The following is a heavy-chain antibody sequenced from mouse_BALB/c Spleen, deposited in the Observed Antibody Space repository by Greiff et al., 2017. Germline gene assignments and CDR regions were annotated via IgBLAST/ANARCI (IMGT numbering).Heavy chain of an antibody. CDR1: GYSITSDYA. D-gene: IGHD2-1*01. CDR2: ISYSGST. Sequence: VQLQQSGPGLVKPSQSLSLTCTVTGYSITSDYAWNWIRQFPGNKLEWMGYISYSGSTSYNPSLKSRISITRDTSKNQFFLQLNSVTTEDTATYYCARSIYGNYDYYAMDYWGQGTSVTVSS. CDR3: ARSIYGNYDYYAMDY. J-gene: IGHJ4*01. V-gene: IGHV3-2*02.